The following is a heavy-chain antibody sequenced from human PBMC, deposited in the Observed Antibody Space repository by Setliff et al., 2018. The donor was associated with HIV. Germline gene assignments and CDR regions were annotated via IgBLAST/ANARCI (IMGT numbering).Heavy chain of an antibody. D-gene: IGHD2-2*01. CDR2: ISSSSSYI. J-gene: IGHJ4*02. CDR3: VKAVIVVIPAAIFDY. V-gene: IGHV3-21*01. Sequence: GSLRLSCAASGFTFSSYSMNWVRQAPGKGLEWVSSISSSSSYIHYADSVKGRFTISRDNSKNTLYLQMSSLRVEDTAVYYCVKAVIVVIPAAIFDYWGQGTLVTVSS. CDR1: GFTFSSYS.